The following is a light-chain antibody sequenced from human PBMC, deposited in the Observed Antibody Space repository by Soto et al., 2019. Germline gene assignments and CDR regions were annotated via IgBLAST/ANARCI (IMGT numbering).Light chain of an antibody. V-gene: IGKV4-1*01. Sequence: DIVMTQSPDSLAVSLGERATINCKSSESVLYSSNNKNYLAWYQQKPGQPPKLLIYWASTRESGVPGRFSGSGSGTDFTLTISSLEPEDFAVYYCQQRSNWLITFGQGTRLEIK. CDR2: WAS. CDR3: QQRSNWLIT. J-gene: IGKJ5*01. CDR1: ESVLYSSNNKNY.